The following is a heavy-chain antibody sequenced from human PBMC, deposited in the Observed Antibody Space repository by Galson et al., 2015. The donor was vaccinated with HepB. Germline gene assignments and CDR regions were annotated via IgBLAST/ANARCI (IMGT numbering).Heavy chain of an antibody. CDR2: VTCEASSHAT. CDR3: ARLGGLSGYSSA. J-gene: IGHJ5*02. Sequence: SLRLSCAASGFTFSGSAIHWVRQASGKGLEWVGRVTCEASSHATAYTASLKGRVTSSRDDSKNTAFQQMDTLKTEDTAVYYCARLGGLSGYSSAWGQGTLVTVSS. V-gene: IGHV3-73*01. CDR1: GFTFSGSA. D-gene: IGHD6-25*01.